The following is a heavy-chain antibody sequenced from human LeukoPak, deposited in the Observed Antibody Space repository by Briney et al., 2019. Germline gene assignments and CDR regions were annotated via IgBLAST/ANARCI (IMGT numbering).Heavy chain of an antibody. V-gene: IGHV3-23*01. CDR1: TLTFHRCS. CDR3: AQWDENFFSMDV. J-gene: IGHJ6*02. CDR2: VSMTGGGT. D-gene: IGHD1-26*01. Sequence: PGGSLRLSCSAKTLTFHRCSLSGVRQAPGKGLEWVSSVSMTGGGTHYASSVRGRFIISRDNSRQTVSLQMNGLRVEDTATYYCAQWDENFFSMDVWGQGTTVTVSS.